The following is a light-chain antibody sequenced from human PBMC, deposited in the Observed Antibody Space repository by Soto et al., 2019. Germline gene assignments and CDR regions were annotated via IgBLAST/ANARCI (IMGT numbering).Light chain of an antibody. V-gene: IGLV2-14*01. J-gene: IGLJ2*01. CDR2: DVS. CDR1: SSDVGGYNY. Sequence: QSALTQPASVSGSPGQSITISCTGTSSDVGGYNYVSWYQQHPGKAPKLMIYDVSNRPSGVSNRFSGYKSGNTASLTISGLQAEDEADYYCSSYTSSSTPVLFGGGTKLTVL. CDR3: SSYTSSSTPVL.